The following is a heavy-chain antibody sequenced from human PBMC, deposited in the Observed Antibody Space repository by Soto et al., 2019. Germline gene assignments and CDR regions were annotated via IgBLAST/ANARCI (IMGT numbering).Heavy chain of an antibody. CDR1: GGSISTYS. CDR3: ARVGIGYSGYEAV. Sequence: PSETLSLTCTASGGSISTYSRSLIRQPPGNGLEWIGYISYSGSANYNPSLKSRVTISVDTSKNQFSLKLGSVTAADTAVYYCARVGIGYSGYEAVWGPGTTVTVS. D-gene: IGHD5-12*01. CDR2: ISYSGSA. V-gene: IGHV4-59*01. J-gene: IGHJ6*02.